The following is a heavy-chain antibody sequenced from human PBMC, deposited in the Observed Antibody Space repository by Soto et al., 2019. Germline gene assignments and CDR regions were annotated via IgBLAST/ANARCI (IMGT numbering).Heavy chain of an antibody. D-gene: IGHD3-16*02. V-gene: IGHV3-33*01. CDR1: GFTFSSYG. Sequence: GGSLRLSCAASGFTFSSYGMHWVRQAPGKGLEWVAVIWYDGSNKYYADSVKGRFTISRDNSKNTLYLQMNSLRAEDTAVYYCAREGYYDYVWGSYRYPAPYGMDVWGQGTTVTVSS. CDR3: AREGYYDYVWGSYRYPAPYGMDV. J-gene: IGHJ6*02. CDR2: IWYDGSNK.